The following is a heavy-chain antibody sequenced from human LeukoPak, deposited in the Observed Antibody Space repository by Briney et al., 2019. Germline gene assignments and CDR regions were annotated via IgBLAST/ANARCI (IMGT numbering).Heavy chain of an antibody. Sequence: SGTLSLTCAVSGGSISSSNWWSWVRQPQGKGLEWIGNIYHSGRTNYNPSLKSRVTISVDKSKNQFSLKLSSVTAGDTAVYYCARAPTEYYYGSGNKGGFDPWGQGTLVTVSS. V-gene: IGHV4-4*02. CDR3: ARAPTEYYYGSGNKGGFDP. D-gene: IGHD3-10*01. CDR2: IYHSGRT. J-gene: IGHJ5*02. CDR1: GGSISSSNW.